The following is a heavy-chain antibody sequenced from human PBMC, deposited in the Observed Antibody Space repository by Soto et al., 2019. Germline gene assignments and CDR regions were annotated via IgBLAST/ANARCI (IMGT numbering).Heavy chain of an antibody. V-gene: IGHV3-64*01. Sequence: EVQLAESGGGLAQPGGSLGLSCAASGFTLSGYAMDWVRQAPGKGLEYVSGISSNGVGTYYANSVQGRFTISRDNSKNTVYLQMGSLSPEDMAVYYCARRARPDFYYMDVWGKGTPVTVAS. D-gene: IGHD6-6*01. CDR3: ARRARPDFYYMDV. CDR1: GFTLSGYA. J-gene: IGHJ6*03. CDR2: ISSNGVGT.